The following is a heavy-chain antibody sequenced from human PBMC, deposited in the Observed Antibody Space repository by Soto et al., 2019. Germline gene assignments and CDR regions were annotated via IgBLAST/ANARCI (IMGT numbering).Heavy chain of an antibody. J-gene: IGHJ4*02. Sequence: QVQVAQSGAEVKRPGASVKVSCWASGYPFTNFYIHWVRQPPGQGLERMGIINPSGGSTAYAQKLLGRVTMTRDTPTSTVYMEGSSLRSEDTAVYYCARADYYGSSGYHLDYWGQGTLVTVSS. D-gene: IGHD3-22*01. V-gene: IGHV1-46*01. CDR2: INPSGGST. CDR1: GYPFTNFY. CDR3: ARADYYGSSGYHLDY.